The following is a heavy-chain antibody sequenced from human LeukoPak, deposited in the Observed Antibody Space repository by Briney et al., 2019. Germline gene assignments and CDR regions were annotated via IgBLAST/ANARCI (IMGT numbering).Heavy chain of an antibody. CDR3: AKGLPPWWSGYFYFDY. CDR1: GFTFSSYA. Sequence: GGSLRLSCAASGFTFSSYAMSWVRQAPGKGLEWVSAISGSGGSTYYADSVKGRFTISRDNSKNTLYLQMSSLRAEDTVVYYCAKGLPPWWSGYFYFDYWGQGTLVTVSS. V-gene: IGHV3-23*01. J-gene: IGHJ4*02. D-gene: IGHD3-3*01. CDR2: ISGSGGST.